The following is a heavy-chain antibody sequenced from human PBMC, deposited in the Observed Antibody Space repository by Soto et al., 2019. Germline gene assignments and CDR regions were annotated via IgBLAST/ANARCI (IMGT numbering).Heavy chain of an antibody. D-gene: IGHD3-22*01. V-gene: IGHV3-23*01. CDR1: GVNFSSYA. J-gene: IGHJ5*02. CDR3: AVGRHKTSGSNTWFDP. Sequence: GGSLRPSCAASGVNFSSYAMNWVRQAPGKGLEWVSTISDTGGGTFYAGSVKGRFTISRDNSKNTLYLQMHSLRADDSAIYFCAVGRHKTSGSNTWFDPWGRGTLVTVSS. CDR2: ISDTGGGT.